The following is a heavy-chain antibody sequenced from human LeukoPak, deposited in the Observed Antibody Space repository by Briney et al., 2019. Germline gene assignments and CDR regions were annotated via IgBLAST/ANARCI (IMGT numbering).Heavy chain of an antibody. CDR1: GFTFSSYG. CDR2: IRYDESNK. CDR3: AKLSPIFGVPRDP. V-gene: IGHV3-30*02. J-gene: IGHJ5*02. D-gene: IGHD3-3*01. Sequence: GGSLRLSCAAPGFTFSSYGMHWVRQAPGKGLEWVAFIRYDESNKYYADSVKGRFTISRDNSKNTLYLQMNSLRAEDTAVYYCAKLSPIFGVPRDPWGQGTLVTVSS.